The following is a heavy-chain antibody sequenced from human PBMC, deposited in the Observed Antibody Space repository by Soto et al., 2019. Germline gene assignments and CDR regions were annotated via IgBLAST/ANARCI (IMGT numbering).Heavy chain of an antibody. CDR1: GGTFSSYA. CDR3: ASQRAAERFDP. CDR2: IIPIFGTA. Sequence: GAPVKVSCKASGGTFSSYAISWVRQAPGHGLEWMGGIIPIFGTANYAQKFQGRVTITADKSTSTAYMELSSLRSEDTAVYYCASQRAAERFDPWGQGTLVTVSS. D-gene: IGHD6-13*01. J-gene: IGHJ5*02. V-gene: IGHV1-69*06.